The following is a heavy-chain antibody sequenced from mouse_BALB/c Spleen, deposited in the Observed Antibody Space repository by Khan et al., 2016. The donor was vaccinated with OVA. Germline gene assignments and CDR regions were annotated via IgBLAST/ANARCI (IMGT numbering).Heavy chain of an antibody. CDR3: ARESYYDYADYYAMDY. V-gene: IGHV2-6-7*01. Sequence: QVQLKESGPGLVAPSQSLSITCTVSGFSLTGYGVNWVRQPPGKGLEWLGMIWGDGSTDYNSALKSRLSISKDNSKSQVFLKMNSLHTDDTARYYGARESYYDYADYYAMDYWGQGTSVTVSS. CDR1: GFSLTGYG. CDR2: IWGDGST. J-gene: IGHJ4*01. D-gene: IGHD2-4*01.